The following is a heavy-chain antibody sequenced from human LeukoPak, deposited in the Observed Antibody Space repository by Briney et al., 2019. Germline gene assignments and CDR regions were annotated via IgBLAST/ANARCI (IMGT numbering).Heavy chain of an antibody. J-gene: IGHJ4*02. CDR1: GGSISSYY. Sequence: SETLSLTCTVSGGSISSYYWSWIRQPPGKGLEWIGYIYTSGSTNYNPSLKSRVTISVETSKNQFSLKLSSVTAADTAVYYCARLISGYHDYWGQGTLVTVSS. CDR3: ARLISGYHDY. D-gene: IGHD3-22*01. CDR2: IYTSGST. V-gene: IGHV4-4*09.